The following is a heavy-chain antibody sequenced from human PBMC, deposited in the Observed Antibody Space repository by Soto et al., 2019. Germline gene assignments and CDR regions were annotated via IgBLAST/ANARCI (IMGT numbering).Heavy chain of an antibody. CDR2: IYYSGST. CDR1: GGSISSSSYY. CDR3: ASPSIAAAGDYYGMDV. J-gene: IGHJ6*02. Sequence: PSETLSLTCTVSGGSISSSSYYWGWIRQPPGKGLEWIGSIYYSGSTYYNPSLKSRVTISVDTSKNQFSLKLSSVTAADTAVYYCASPSIAAAGDYYGMDVWGQGTTVTVSS. V-gene: IGHV4-39*01. D-gene: IGHD6-13*01.